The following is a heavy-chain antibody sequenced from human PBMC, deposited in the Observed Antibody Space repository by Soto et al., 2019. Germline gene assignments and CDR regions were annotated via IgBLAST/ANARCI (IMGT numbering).Heavy chain of an antibody. CDR3: ARDKITGLFDY. V-gene: IGHV4-34*01. CDR2: INHSGST. CDR1: GGAFIGYY. J-gene: IGHJ4*02. Sequence: ASEALSPTCAVYGGAFIGYYWTWVRQPPGTGLEWIGEINHSGSTNYNPSLKSRVTISVDTSKNQFSLKLTSVTAADTAVYYCARDKITGLFDYWGQGTLVTVSS. D-gene: IGHD2-8*02.